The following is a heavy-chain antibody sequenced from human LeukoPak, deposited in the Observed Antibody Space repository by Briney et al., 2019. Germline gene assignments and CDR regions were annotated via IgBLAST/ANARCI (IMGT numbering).Heavy chain of an antibody. CDR1: GYTFTGYY. J-gene: IGHJ4*02. CDR3: ARPLYYYDSSGYYSKGLLGN. Sequence: GASVKVSCKASGYTFTGYYMHWVRQAPGQGREGMGWINPNSGGTNYAQKFQGRVTMTRDTSISTAYMELSRLRSDDTAVYYCARPLYYYDSSGYYSKGLLGNWGQGTLVTVSS. V-gene: IGHV1-2*02. D-gene: IGHD3-22*01. CDR2: INPNSGGT.